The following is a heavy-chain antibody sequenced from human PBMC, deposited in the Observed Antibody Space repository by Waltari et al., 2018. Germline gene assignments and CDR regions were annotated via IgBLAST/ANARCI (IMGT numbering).Heavy chain of an antibody. CDR3: GKDISPGGMDV. CDR1: GFTTNDYA. CDR2: IYWKRDRI. Sequence: EVQLVESGGGLVRPGRSLRLSCVSSGFTTNDYAMHWVRQAPGKVLEWVSGIYWKRDRIDYADSVKGRFITSRDNAKNSLYLEMNSLRPEDTALYYCGKDISPGGMDVWGQGTAVTVSS. J-gene: IGHJ6*02. V-gene: IGHV3-9*02.